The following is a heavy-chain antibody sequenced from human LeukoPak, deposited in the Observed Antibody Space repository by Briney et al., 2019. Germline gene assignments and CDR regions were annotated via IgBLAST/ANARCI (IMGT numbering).Heavy chain of an antibody. Sequence: SETLSLTCAVYGGSFSGYYWSWIRQPPGKGLEWIGEINHSGSTNYNPSLKSRVTISVDTSKNRFSLKLSSVTAADTAVYYCARLGSQYYYYYYMDVWGKGTTVTVSS. CDR3: ARLGSQYYYYYYMDV. CDR1: GGSFSGYY. D-gene: IGHD3-16*01. V-gene: IGHV4-34*01. J-gene: IGHJ6*03. CDR2: INHSGST.